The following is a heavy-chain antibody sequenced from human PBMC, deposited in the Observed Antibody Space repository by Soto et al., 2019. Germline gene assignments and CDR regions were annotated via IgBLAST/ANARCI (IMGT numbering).Heavy chain of an antibody. CDR3: AHNPPQDSGAFHL. CDR2: LYWDDDN. J-gene: IGHJ3*01. D-gene: IGHD6-19*01. CDR1: GFSLRTTGVG. Sequence: SGPTLVNPIQALTLTCTFSGFSLRTTGVGVGWIRQPPGKALEWLALLYWDDDNRYNPSLKSRLTLTKDTSKSQVVLTLTNVDPADTATYYCAHNPPQDSGAFHLWGQGTMVTVSS. V-gene: IGHV2-5*02.